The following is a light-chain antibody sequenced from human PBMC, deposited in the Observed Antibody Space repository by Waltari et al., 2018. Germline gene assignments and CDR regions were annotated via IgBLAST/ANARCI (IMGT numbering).Light chain of an antibody. V-gene: IGLV1-51*01. Sequence: QSILTQPPSVSAAPGQRVTISCSGGTSNIGNNFVFWYQQFPGKAPKILIYNNDHRPSGTPDRFSASKSGKSATLGITGLQTGDEADYYCGTWDTSLSAEVFGSGTKVTVL. J-gene: IGLJ6*01. CDR2: NND. CDR1: TSNIGNNF. CDR3: GTWDTSLSAEV.